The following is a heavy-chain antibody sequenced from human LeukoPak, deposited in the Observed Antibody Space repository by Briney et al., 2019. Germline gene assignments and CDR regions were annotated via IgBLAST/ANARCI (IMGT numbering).Heavy chain of an antibody. Sequence: SETLSLTCTVSGGSVSSGSYYWSWIRQPPGKGLEWIGNIYYTGSTNYNPSLKSRVTISVDTSKNQFSLKLSSVTAADTAVYYCARGTYTGYSSSWYQVPQPLFDYWGQGTLVTVSS. CDR1: GGSVSSGSYY. CDR2: IYYTGST. D-gene: IGHD6-13*01. CDR3: ARGTYTGYSSSWYQVPQPLFDY. V-gene: IGHV4-61*01. J-gene: IGHJ4*02.